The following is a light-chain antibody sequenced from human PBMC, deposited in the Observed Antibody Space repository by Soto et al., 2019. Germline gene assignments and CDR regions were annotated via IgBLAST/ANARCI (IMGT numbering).Light chain of an antibody. CDR3: QHHNSYSQT. V-gene: IGKV1-5*01. Sequence: DIQMTQSPPTLSASVGDRVTITCRASQSIRHYLAWYQQMPGKAPKLLIYGDSILQSGVPSRFSGRGSGTEFTFSISSQQPDDVGTYFCQHHNSYSQTFGQGTKVEIK. CDR2: GDS. CDR1: QSIRHY. J-gene: IGKJ1*01.